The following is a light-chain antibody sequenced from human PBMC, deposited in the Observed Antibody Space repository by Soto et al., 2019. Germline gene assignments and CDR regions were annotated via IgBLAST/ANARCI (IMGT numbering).Light chain of an antibody. CDR3: QQYGNYPRT. CDR1: QSVSRSY. CDR2: DSS. J-gene: IGKJ1*01. V-gene: IGKV3-20*01. Sequence: EIVLTQSPGTLSLSPGERATLSCRASQSVSRSYLAWYQQKPGQAPRLLIYDSSSRATGIPDRFSGSGSGTDFTLTISSLEPEDFAVYYCQQYGNYPRTFGQGTKVEIK.